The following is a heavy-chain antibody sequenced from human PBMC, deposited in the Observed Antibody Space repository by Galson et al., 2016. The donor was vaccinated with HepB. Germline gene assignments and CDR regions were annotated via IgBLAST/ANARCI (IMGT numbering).Heavy chain of an antibody. CDR2: INTGTPGDT. CDR3: ARDFCTGVSCNHALGH. Sequence: SVKVSCKASGYSFSSYGISWVRQAPGQGLEWMAWINTGTPGDTLYAQSLQGRLTLTTDPSTTTAYMNLRSLGSDDTAVYFCARDFCTGVSCNHALGHWGQGTLVTASS. CDR1: GYSFSSYG. J-gene: IGHJ4*02. V-gene: IGHV1-18*01. D-gene: IGHD2-8*02.